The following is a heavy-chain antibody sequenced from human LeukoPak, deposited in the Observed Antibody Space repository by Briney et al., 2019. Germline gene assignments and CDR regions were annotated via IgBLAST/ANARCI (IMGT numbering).Heavy chain of an antibody. CDR2: IYYSGST. J-gene: IGHJ5*02. CDR3: ARQDRDSYGYLGWFDP. V-gene: IGHV4-59*08. Sequence: SETLSLTCTVSGGSISSYYWSWIRQPPGKGLEWIGYIYYSGSTNYNPSLKSRVTISVDTSKNQFSLKLSSVTAADTAVYYCARQDRDSYGYLGWFDPWGQGTLVTVSS. CDR1: GGSISSYY. D-gene: IGHD5-18*01.